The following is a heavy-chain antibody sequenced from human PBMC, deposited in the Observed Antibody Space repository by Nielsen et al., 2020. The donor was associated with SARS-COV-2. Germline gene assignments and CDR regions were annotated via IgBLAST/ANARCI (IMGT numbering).Heavy chain of an antibody. CDR1: GFTFSSYA. V-gene: IGHV3-23*01. J-gene: IGHJ4*02. CDR2: ISGSGGST. CDR3: AKDRAVAGPY. D-gene: IGHD6-19*01. Sequence: GESLKISCAASGFTFSSYAMSWVRQAPGKGLEWVSAISGSGGSTYYADSVKGRFTISRDNSKNTLYLQINSLRAEDTAVYYCAKDRAVAGPYWGQGILVTVSS.